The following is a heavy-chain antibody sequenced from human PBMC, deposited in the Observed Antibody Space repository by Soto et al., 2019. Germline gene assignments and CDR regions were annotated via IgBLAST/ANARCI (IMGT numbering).Heavy chain of an antibody. CDR2: ISSSSSYT. J-gene: IGHJ4*02. Sequence: GGSLRLSCAASGFTFSSYWMSWVRQAPGKGLEWVSYISSSSSYTNYADSVKGRFTISRDNAKNSLYLQMNSLRAEDTAVYYCAKSMVRGVIQAIDYWGQGTLVTVSS. CDR3: AKSMVRGVIQAIDY. V-gene: IGHV3-11*03. CDR1: GFTFSSYW. D-gene: IGHD3-10*01.